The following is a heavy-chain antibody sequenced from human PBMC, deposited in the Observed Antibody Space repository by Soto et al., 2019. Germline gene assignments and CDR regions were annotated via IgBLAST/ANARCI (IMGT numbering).Heavy chain of an antibody. J-gene: IGHJ6*03. Sequence: ASVKVSCKASGYTFTSYDINWVRQATGQGLEWMGWMNPNSGNTGYAQKFQGRVTMTRNTSISTAYMELSSLRSEDTGVYYCARGVDIVATIPGDYYYYYYMDVWGKGTTVTVSS. V-gene: IGHV1-8*01. CDR3: ARGVDIVATIPGDYYYYYYMDV. D-gene: IGHD5-12*01. CDR1: GYTFTSYD. CDR2: MNPNSGNT.